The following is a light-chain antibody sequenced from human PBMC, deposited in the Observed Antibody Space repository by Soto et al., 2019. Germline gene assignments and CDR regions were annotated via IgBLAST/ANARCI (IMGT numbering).Light chain of an antibody. J-gene: IGLJ1*01. CDR1: SSDVGGYNY. CDR2: DVS. CDR3: CSYGGSYTYV. V-gene: IGLV2-11*01. Sequence: QSVLTQPRSVSGSPGQSVTISCTGTSSDVGGYNYVSWYQQHPGKAPKLMIYDVSKRPSGVPDRFSGSKSGTTASLTISGLQADDEADYYCCSYGGSYTYVFGTGTKVTVL.